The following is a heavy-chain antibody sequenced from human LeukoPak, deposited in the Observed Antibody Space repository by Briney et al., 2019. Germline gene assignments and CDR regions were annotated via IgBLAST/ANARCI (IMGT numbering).Heavy chain of an antibody. D-gene: IGHD3-16*02. V-gene: IGHV4-34*01. J-gene: IGHJ3*02. Sequence: SETLSLTCAVYGGSFSGYYWSWIRQPPGKGLEWIGEINHSGSTNYNPSLKSRVTMSVDTSKNQFSLKLSSATAADTAVYYCARSNYVWGSYRPRQSDAFDIWGQGTMVTVSS. CDR2: INHSGST. CDR1: GGSFSGYY. CDR3: ARSNYVWGSYRPRQSDAFDI.